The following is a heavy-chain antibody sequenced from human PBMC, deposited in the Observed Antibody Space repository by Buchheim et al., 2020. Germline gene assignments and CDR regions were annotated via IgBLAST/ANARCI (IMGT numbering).Heavy chain of an antibody. CDR3: AKGDSSGYYYGFDF. Sequence: QVQLVESGGGVVQPGRSLRLSCAASGFTFSSYGMHWVRQAPGKGLEWVAVLSYDGSHKYYADSVKGRFTISRDNSKNTLYLQMTSLRGEDTAVYYCAKGDSSGYYYGFDFWGQGTL. CDR2: LSYDGSHK. V-gene: IGHV3-30*18. CDR1: GFTFSSYG. J-gene: IGHJ4*02. D-gene: IGHD3-22*01.